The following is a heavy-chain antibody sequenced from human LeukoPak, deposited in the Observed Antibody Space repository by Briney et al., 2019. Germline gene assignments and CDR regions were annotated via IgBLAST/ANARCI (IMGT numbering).Heavy chain of an antibody. J-gene: IGHJ5*02. CDR2: INPNSGGT. D-gene: IGHD6-6*01. CDR1: GYTFTGYY. Sequence: GASVKVSCKASGYTFTGYYMHWVRQAPGQGLEWMGWINPNSGGTNYAQKFQGRVTMTRDTSISTAYMELSRLRSGDTAVYYRARDHYPIAARPGGFDPWGQGTLVTVSS. V-gene: IGHV1-2*02. CDR3: ARDHYPIAARPGGFDP.